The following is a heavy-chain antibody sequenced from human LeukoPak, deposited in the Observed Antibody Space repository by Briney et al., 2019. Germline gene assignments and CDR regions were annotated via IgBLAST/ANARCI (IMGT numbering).Heavy chain of an antibody. J-gene: IGHJ4*02. Sequence: SETLSLTCTVSGGSISSSSYYWGWIRQPPGKGLEWIGSIYYSGSTYYNPSLKSRVTISVDTSKNQFSLKLSSVTAADTAVYYCARQIGTYDTLDYWGQGTLVTVSS. D-gene: IGHD3-22*01. CDR3: ARQIGTYDTLDY. CDR2: IYYSGST. CDR1: GGSISSSSYY. V-gene: IGHV4-39*01.